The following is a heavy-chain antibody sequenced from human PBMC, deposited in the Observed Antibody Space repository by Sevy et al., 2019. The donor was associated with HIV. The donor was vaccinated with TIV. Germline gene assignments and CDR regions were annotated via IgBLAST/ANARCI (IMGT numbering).Heavy chain of an antibody. D-gene: IGHD1-26*01. V-gene: IGHV4-59*08. CDR3: AGENAWGRGYS. J-gene: IGHJ4*02. Sequence: SETLSLTCTVSGGSITSLYWNWIRQPPGKGLEWSANIYYNGHINYNPSLKSRVTLSLDTSKNQFSLRLSPVTAADTAMYYCAGENAWGRGYSWGQGTLVTVSS. CDR2: IYYNGHI. CDR1: GGSITSLY.